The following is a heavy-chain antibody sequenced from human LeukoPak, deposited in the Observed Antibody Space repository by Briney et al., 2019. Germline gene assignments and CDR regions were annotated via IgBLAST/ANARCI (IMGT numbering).Heavy chain of an antibody. CDR2: IKQDGSEK. D-gene: IGHD1-7*01. V-gene: IGHV3-7*01. CDR1: GFTFSDAW. CDR3: ARDKGTTGPNWFDP. Sequence: GGSLRLSCAASGFTFSDAWMTWVRQAPGKGLEWVANIKQDGSEKYYVDSVKGRFTISRDNAKNSLYLQMNSLRAEDTAVYYCARDKGTTGPNWFDPWGQGTLVTVSS. J-gene: IGHJ5*02.